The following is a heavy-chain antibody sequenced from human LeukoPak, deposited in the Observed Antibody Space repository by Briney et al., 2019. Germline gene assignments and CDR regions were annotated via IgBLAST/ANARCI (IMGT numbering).Heavy chain of an antibody. D-gene: IGHD6-13*01. J-gene: IGHJ4*02. CDR2: INTNTGTP. CDR1: GYMFSSYT. CDR3: ARGEWSSTWNEDF. V-gene: IGHV7-4-1*02. Sequence: ASVKVSCKASGYMFSSYTINWVRQAPGQGLEWMGWINTNTGTPTYAQGFTGRFVFSLDTSVSTAYLQISSPKAEDTAVYYCARGEWSSTWNEDFWGQGTLVTVSS.